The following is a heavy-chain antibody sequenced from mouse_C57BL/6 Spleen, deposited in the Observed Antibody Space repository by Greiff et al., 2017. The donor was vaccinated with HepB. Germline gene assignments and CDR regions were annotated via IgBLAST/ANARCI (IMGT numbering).Heavy chain of an antibody. CDR2: ISSGSSTI. V-gene: IGHV5-17*01. D-gene: IGHD2-1*01. CDR1: GFTFSDYG. Sequence: EVQRVESGGGLVKPGGSLKLSCAASGFTFSDYGMHWVRQAPEKGLEWVAYISSGSSTIYYADTVKGRFTISRDNAKNTMFLQMTRLGSEDTAMYYCALKSRNLLCFPWDYWGQVTSVTVSS. CDR3: ALKSRNLLCFPWDY. J-gene: IGHJ4*01.